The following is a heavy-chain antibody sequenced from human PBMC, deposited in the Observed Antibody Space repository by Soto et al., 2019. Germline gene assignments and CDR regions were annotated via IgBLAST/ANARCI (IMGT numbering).Heavy chain of an antibody. D-gene: IGHD3-16*01. Sequence: GGSLRLSCAASGFTVSSNYMSWVRQSPGKGLEWVSFIYSIGSTYYADSVKGRFTISRDNSKNTLYLQMSSLRAEDTAIYFCANGGLRHGMDVWGQGTTVTVSS. CDR2: IYSIGST. J-gene: IGHJ6*02. V-gene: IGHV3-66*01. CDR3: ANGGLRHGMDV. CDR1: GFTVSSNY.